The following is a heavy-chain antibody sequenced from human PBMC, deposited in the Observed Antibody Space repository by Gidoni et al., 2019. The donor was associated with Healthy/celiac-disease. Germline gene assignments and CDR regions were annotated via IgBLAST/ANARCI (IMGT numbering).Heavy chain of an antibody. Sequence: QVQLVESGGGVVQPGRSLRLSCAASGFTLRSYGMHWFRQAPGKELEWVAVISYDGSNKYYADSVKGRFTISRDNSKNTLYLQMNSLRAEDTAVYYCARDARRVAVAAAQYYYYYGMDVWGQGTTVTVSS. CDR1: GFTLRSYG. D-gene: IGHD6-19*01. CDR3: ARDARRVAVAAAQYYYYYGMDV. CDR2: ISYDGSNK. V-gene: IGHV3-30*03. J-gene: IGHJ6*02.